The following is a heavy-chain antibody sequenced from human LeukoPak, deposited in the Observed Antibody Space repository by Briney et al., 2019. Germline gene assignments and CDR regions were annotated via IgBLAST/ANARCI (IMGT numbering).Heavy chain of an antibody. V-gene: IGHV4-39*07. CDR1: GGSISTSNYY. D-gene: IGHD3-16*01. CDR3: ARPTSYYYHYMDV. Sequence: SETLSLTCTVSGGSISTSNYYWGWIRQPPGKGLEWIGNIFYSGGTYYSPSLRSRVTISLDTSRNQFSLKLNSVTAADTAVYYCARPTSYYYHYMDVWGKGTTVIISS. J-gene: IGHJ6*03. CDR2: IFYSGGT.